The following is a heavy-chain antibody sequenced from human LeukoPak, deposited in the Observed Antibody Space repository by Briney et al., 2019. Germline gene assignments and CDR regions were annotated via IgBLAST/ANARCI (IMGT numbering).Heavy chain of an antibody. V-gene: IGHV1-69*06. J-gene: IGHJ5*02. CDR2: IIPNFGTP. CDR3: ARGLITSANWFDP. CDR1: GGTFSSYT. Sequence: ASVKVSCKASGGTFSSYTISWVRQAPGQGLEWMGGIIPNFGTPNYAQNFQGRVTITADKSTSTAYMELSSLRSEDTAVYYCARGLITSANWFDPWGQGTLVTVSS. D-gene: IGHD1-14*01.